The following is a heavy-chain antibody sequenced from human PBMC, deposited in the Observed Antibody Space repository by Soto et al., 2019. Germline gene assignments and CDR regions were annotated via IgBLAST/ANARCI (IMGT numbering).Heavy chain of an antibody. CDR3: ASDRYSCASSGMDV. J-gene: IGHJ6*02. CDR1: GDSISSGDYY. D-gene: IGHD6-6*01. V-gene: IGHV4-30-4*01. Sequence: QVQLQESGPGLVKPSQTLSLTCTVSGDSISSGDYYWSWIRQPPGKGLEWIGYIYYSGSTYYNPSLKSRVTISVDTSKNQCSLKRSSVTAADAAVYYCASDRYSCASSGMDVWGQGTKVTVSS. CDR2: IYYSGST.